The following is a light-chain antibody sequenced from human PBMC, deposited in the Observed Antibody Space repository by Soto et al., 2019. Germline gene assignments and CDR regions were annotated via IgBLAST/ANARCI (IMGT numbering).Light chain of an antibody. J-gene: IGLJ1*01. V-gene: IGLV2-14*01. CDR2: HVS. CDR3: NSYTTTITYV. Sequence: QSALTQPASVSGSPGQSITISCTGTSSDVGAYNYVSWYQQYPGKAPKLMIYHVSNRPSGVSNRFSGSKSGNSASLTISGLQGEDEADYYCNSYTTTITYVFGTGTKVTVL. CDR1: SSDVGAYNY.